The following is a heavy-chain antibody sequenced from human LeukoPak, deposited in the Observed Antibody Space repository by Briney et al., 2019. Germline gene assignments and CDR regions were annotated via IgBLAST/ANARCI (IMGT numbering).Heavy chain of an antibody. V-gene: IGHV4-61*02. CDR3: ARQGSGNIPRGPIDY. J-gene: IGHJ4*02. CDR2: IYTSGST. D-gene: IGHD3-10*01. Sequence: TSQTLSLTCTVSGGSISSGSYYWSWIRQPAGKGLEWIGRIYTSGSTNYNPSLKSRVTISVDTSKNQFSLKLSSVTAADTAVYYCARQGSGNIPRGPIDYWGQGTLVTVSS. CDR1: GGSISSGSYY.